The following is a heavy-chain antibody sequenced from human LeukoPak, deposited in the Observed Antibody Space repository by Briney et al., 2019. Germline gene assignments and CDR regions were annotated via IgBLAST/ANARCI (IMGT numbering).Heavy chain of an antibody. CDR3: ARLADCLGSSCYAGYFYYYYYMDV. V-gene: IGHV4-59*08. CDR2: IYFTGTT. Sequence: SETLSLTCTVSGGSISSYYWTWIRQSPGKGLEWIGYIYFTGTTHYNLSLKSRLSISVDTSNNQFSLRLSSVTAADTAVYYCARLADCLGSSCYAGYFYYYYYMDVWGRGTTVTVSS. CDR1: GGSISSYY. J-gene: IGHJ6*03. D-gene: IGHD2-2*01.